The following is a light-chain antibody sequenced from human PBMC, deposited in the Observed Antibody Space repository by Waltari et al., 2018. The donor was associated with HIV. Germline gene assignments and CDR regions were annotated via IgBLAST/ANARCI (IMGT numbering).Light chain of an antibody. V-gene: IGLV1-44*01. CDR3: AAWDDSLNGPV. CDR2: SNN. CDR1: SAHIGSTT. Sequence: QSVLTQPPSPSGTPGQRVPIPCSGSSAHIGSTTVHWSQQLPGPAPKLLIYSNNQRPSGVPDRFSGSKSGTSASLAISGLQSEDEADYYCAAWDDSLNGPVFGGGTKLTVL. J-gene: IGLJ2*01.